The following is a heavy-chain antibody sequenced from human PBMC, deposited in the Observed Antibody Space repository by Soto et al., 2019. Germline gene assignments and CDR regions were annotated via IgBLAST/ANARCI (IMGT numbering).Heavy chain of an antibody. D-gene: IGHD3-10*01. Sequence: EVQLLESGGGLVQPGGSLRLSYAASGFSFSSYAMTWVRQAPGKGLEWVSAISGSGSITYYADSVKGRFTISRDNSKNTLDLQMNSLRAEDTAVYYCAKDIRGLRGAYYFDNWGQGILVTVSS. J-gene: IGHJ4*02. CDR3: AKDIRGLRGAYYFDN. V-gene: IGHV3-23*01. CDR1: GFSFSSYA. CDR2: ISGSGSIT.